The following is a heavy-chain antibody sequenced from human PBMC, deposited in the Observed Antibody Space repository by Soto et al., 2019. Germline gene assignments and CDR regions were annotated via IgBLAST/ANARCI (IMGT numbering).Heavy chain of an antibody. D-gene: IGHD2-15*01. V-gene: IGHV4-39*01. Sequence: SDTLSLTCTVSGGSISSSSYYWGWIRQPPGKGLEWIGSIYYSGSTYYNPSLKSRVTISVDTSKNQFSLKLSSVTAADTAVYYCARRGYCSGGSCYDAYGMDVWGQGTTVTVSS. CDR2: IYYSGST. CDR3: ARRGYCSGGSCYDAYGMDV. CDR1: GGSISSSSYY. J-gene: IGHJ6*02.